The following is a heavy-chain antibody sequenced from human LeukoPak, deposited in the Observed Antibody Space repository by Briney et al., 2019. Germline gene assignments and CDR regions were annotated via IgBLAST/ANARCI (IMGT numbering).Heavy chain of an antibody. D-gene: IGHD2-2*01. CDR2: MNPNSSNT. Sequence: GAPVKVSTKASGYTFTSYDINWVRQATGQGLEWMGWMNPNSSNTGYAQKFQGRVTMTRNTSISTAYMELSSLRSEDTAVYYCARGYYLPPRLSRSVVPAAKWGWWFDPWGQGTLDTVSS. V-gene: IGHV1-8*01. J-gene: IGHJ5*02. CDR1: GYTFTSYD. CDR3: ARGYYLPPRLSRSVVPAAKWGWWFDP.